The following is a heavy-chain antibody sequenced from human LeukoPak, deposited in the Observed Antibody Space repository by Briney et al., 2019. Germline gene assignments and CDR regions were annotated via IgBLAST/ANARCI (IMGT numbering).Heavy chain of an antibody. Sequence: ASVKVSCKASGYTFTSYGISSVRQARGQGVEWMGWISAYNGKTNYAQKLQGRVTMTTDTSTSTAYMELRSLRSDDTAVYYCARGRSGSSWSDYWGQGTLVTVSS. CDR3: ARGRSGSSWSDY. V-gene: IGHV1-18*01. D-gene: IGHD6-13*01. CDR1: GYTFTSYG. CDR2: ISAYNGKT. J-gene: IGHJ4*02.